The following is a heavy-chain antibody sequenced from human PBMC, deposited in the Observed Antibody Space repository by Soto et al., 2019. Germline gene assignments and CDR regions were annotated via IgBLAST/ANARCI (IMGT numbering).Heavy chain of an antibody. Sequence: SETLSLTCAVYGGSFSGYYWSWIRQPPGKGLEWIGEINHSGSTNYNPSLKSRVTISVDTSKNQFSLKLSSVTAADTAVYYCASPVYYGSGHGMHVWGQGTTVTLSS. CDR3: ASPVYYGSGHGMHV. CDR2: INHSGST. D-gene: IGHD3-10*01. J-gene: IGHJ6*02. V-gene: IGHV4-34*01. CDR1: GGSFSGYY.